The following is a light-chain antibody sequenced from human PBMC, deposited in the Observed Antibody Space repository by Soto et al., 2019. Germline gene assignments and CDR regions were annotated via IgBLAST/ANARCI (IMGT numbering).Light chain of an antibody. J-gene: IGLJ7*01. V-gene: IGLV1-44*01. Sequence: QPVLTQPPSASGTPGQRVTISCSGSNSNIGSNTVNWYQQLPGTAPRLLIYSNNQRPSGVPDRFSGSKSGTSASLAISGLQSPDEADYYCAAWDDSLNGAVFGGGTQLTVL. CDR1: NSNIGSNT. CDR2: SNN. CDR3: AAWDDSLNGAV.